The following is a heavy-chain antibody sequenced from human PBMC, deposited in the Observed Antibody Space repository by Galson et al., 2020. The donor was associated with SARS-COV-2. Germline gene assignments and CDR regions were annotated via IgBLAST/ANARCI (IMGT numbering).Heavy chain of an antibody. CDR2: ISYDGSNK. Sequence: GGSLRLSCAASGFTFSSYAMHWVRQAPGKGLEWVAVISYDGSNKYYADSVKGRFTISRDNSKNTLYLQMNSLGAEDTAVYYCARDAGSYLDYWGQGTLVTVSS. V-gene: IGHV3-30-3*01. CDR1: GFTFSSYA. J-gene: IGHJ4*02. D-gene: IGHD3-10*01. CDR3: ARDAGSYLDY.